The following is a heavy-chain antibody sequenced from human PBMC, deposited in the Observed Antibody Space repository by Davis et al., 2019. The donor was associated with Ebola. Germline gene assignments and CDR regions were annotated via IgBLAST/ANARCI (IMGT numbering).Heavy chain of an antibody. Sequence: PGGSLRLSCAASGFSISTNSMDWVRQAPGKGLEWVSGISGSGGGTYYADSVKGRFTISRDNSMNTLYLQMNSLRADDTAVYYCAKDVGVEVPAVFDYWAQGTLVTVSS. V-gene: IGHV3-23*01. D-gene: IGHD2-2*01. CDR1: GFSISTNS. J-gene: IGHJ4*02. CDR2: ISGSGGGT. CDR3: AKDVGVEVPAVFDY.